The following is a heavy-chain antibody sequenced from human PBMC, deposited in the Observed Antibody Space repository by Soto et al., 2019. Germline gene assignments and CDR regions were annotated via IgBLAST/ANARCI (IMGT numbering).Heavy chain of an antibody. Sequence: QVQLQESGPGLVKPSGTLSLTCALSGASIITDNWWSWVRQPPGKEMEWIGEIYHSGNTNFNPSGKSRVTTSVDTSKNQFALTVSSVTAADTAIYYCARASASSKLRGVVINWGQGTLVTVSS. D-gene: IGHD3-10*01. CDR1: GASIITDNW. V-gene: IGHV4-4*02. CDR3: ARASASSKLRGVVIN. J-gene: IGHJ4*02. CDR2: IYHSGNT.